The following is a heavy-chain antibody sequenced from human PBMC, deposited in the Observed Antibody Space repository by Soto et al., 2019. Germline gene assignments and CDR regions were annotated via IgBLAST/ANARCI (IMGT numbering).Heavy chain of an antibody. Sequence: QLQLQESGPGLVKPSETLSLTCTVSGGSINSTNYYWGWIRQPPGKGLEWIGNVYYRGTTYYNPSLKGRVTISVDKSKNQFSLKLSSVTAADSAVFFCVRHQRYSSGWYIDYWGQGTLVTASS. CDR2: VYYRGTT. D-gene: IGHD6-19*01. CDR1: GGSINSTNYY. V-gene: IGHV4-39*01. J-gene: IGHJ4*02. CDR3: VRHQRYSSGWYIDY.